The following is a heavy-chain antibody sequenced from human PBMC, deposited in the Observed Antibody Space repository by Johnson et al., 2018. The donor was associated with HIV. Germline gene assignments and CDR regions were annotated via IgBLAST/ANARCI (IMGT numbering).Heavy chain of an antibody. Sequence: QVQLVESGGGVVQPGRSLRLSCAASGFTFSSYDMHWVRQAPGTGLEWVALISYDGSNKYHADSVKGRFTISRDNSKNTLYLQMNSLRPEDTAAYYCATIAAHGAAFDIWGQGTMVTVSS. CDR1: GFTFSSYD. CDR2: ISYDGSNK. V-gene: IGHV3-30*03. CDR3: ATIAAHGAAFDI. D-gene: IGHD6-25*01. J-gene: IGHJ3*02.